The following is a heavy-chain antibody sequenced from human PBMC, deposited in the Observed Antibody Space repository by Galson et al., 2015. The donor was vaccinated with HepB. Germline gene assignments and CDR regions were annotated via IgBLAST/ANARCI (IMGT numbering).Heavy chain of an antibody. J-gene: IGHJ3*02. Sequence: LTCTVSGGSISSYYWSWIRQPPGKGLEWIGEIYHSGSTNYNPSLKSRVTISVDKSKNQFSLKLSSVTAADTAVYYCARHKPNYYDSSGYYYDAFDIWGQGAMVTVSS. V-gene: IGHV4-59*08. CDR3: ARHKPNYYDSSGYYYDAFDI. CDR1: GGSISSYY. CDR2: IYHSGST. D-gene: IGHD3-22*01.